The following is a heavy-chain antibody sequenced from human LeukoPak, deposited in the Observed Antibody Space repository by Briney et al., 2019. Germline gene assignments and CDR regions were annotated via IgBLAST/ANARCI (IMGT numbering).Heavy chain of an antibody. D-gene: IGHD3-10*01. CDR1: GSSISDYY. J-gene: IGHJ4*02. CDR2: MFYSGST. V-gene: IGHV4-59*01. CDR3: AREGSGRDLNY. Sequence: NPSETLTLTCTVSGSSISDYYWSWIRQPPGKGLEWIGSMFYSGSTNYNPSLKSRVTISVDTSKNQFSLKLSSVTAADTAVYYCAREGSGRDLNYWGQGTLVTVSS.